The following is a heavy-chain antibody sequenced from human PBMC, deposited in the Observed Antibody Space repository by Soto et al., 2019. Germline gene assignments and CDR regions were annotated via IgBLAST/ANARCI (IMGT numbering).Heavy chain of an antibody. CDR2: TYYRSKWYN. Sequence: PSQTLSLTCAISGDSVSSNIAAWNWIRQSPSRGLEWLGRTYYRSKWYNDYAVSVKSRITINPDTSKNQFSLQMNRLKIEDTAVYYCTTEVDIVVVPSAAWFGPWGQGTLVTVSS. D-gene: IGHD2-2*01. CDR3: TTEVDIVVVPSAAWFGP. J-gene: IGHJ5*02. CDR1: GDSVSSNIAA. V-gene: IGHV6-1*01.